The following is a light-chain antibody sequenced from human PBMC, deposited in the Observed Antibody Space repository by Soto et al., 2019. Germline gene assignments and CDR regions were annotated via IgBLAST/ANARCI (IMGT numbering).Light chain of an antibody. CDR1: QDISNY. CDR3: LHDYNYPRT. V-gene: IGKV1-33*01. Sequence: DIQMTQSPSSLSASVGDRVTITCQASQDISNYLNWYQQKPGKAPNLLIYDASNLETGVPSRFSGSGSGTDFSLSIRSLQPEDSETYYCLHDYNYPRTFGQGTKVDIK. CDR2: DAS. J-gene: IGKJ1*01.